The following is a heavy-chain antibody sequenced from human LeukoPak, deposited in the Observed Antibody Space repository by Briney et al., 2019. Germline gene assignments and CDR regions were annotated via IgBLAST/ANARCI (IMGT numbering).Heavy chain of an antibody. CDR1: GFTFSSYG. D-gene: IGHD3-10*01. V-gene: IGHV3-33*01. Sequence: GGSLRLSCAASGFTFSSYGMHWVRQAPGKGLEWVAVIWYDGSNKYYADSVKGRFTISRDNSKNTLYLQMNSLRAEDTAVYYCARQITMVRGEGIDYWGQGPLVTVSA. J-gene: IGHJ4*02. CDR3: ARQITMVRGEGIDY. CDR2: IWYDGSNK.